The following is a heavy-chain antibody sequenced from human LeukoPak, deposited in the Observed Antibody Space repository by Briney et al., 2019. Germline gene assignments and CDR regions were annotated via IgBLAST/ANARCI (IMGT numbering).Heavy chain of an antibody. D-gene: IGHD3-10*01. CDR2: IYTSGST. CDR3: AGFTFFRGVITFDY. CDR1: GGSISSYY. Sequence: KPSETLSLTCTVSGGSISSYYWSWIRQPAGKGLEWIGRIYTSGSTNYNPSLKSRVTMSVDTSKNQFSLKLSSVTAADTAVYSCAGFTFFRGVITFDYWGQGTLVTVSS. J-gene: IGHJ4*02. V-gene: IGHV4-4*07.